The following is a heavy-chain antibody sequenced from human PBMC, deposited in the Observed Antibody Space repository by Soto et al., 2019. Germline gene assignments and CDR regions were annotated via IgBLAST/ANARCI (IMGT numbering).Heavy chain of an antibody. D-gene: IGHD5-12*01. V-gene: IGHV3-23*01. CDR3: AKVGRKTGYEDF. CDR1: GFSFSNYA. Sequence: SLRLSCAASGFSFSNYAMCWVRQAPGKGLEWVSLITANGGTTYYRDSVKGRFFISRDESKTYLQMSSLRAEDTALYYCAKVGRKTGYEDFWGPGTLVTVS. J-gene: IGHJ4*02. CDR2: ITANGGTT.